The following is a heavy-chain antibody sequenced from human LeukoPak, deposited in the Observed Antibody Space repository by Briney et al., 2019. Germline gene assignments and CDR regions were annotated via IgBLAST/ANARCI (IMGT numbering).Heavy chain of an antibody. V-gene: IGHV4-59*02. CDR1: GGSVSSYY. Sequence: SETLSLTCSVSGGSVSSYYWSWVRQPPGKGLEWIGYIYYSGSTNYNPSLKSRVTISIDTSKNQFSLKLRSVTAADTAMYYCARQGGSYFLDYWGQGTLDTVSS. J-gene: IGHJ4*02. CDR3: ARQGGSYFLDY. CDR2: IYYSGST. D-gene: IGHD1-26*01.